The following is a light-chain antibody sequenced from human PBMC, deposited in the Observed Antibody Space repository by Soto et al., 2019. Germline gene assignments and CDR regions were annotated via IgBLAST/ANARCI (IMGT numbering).Light chain of an antibody. J-gene: IGKJ5*01. Sequence: VMTQTPLSSGVTLGQPASISCTSSHSLVHSDGNTYVSWLQQRPGQPPNLLIYQVSKRFSGVPDRFSGSGAGKDFTLEISRVEPEDVGVYYCIQVVNFPLGFAFGQGTRLDI. V-gene: IGKV2-24*01. CDR1: HSLVHSDGNTY. CDR3: IQVVNFPLGFA. CDR2: QVS.